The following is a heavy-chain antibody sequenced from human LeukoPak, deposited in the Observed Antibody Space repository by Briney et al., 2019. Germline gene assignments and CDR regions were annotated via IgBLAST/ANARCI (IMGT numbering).Heavy chain of an antibody. Sequence: GGSLRLSCAASGFTFSSYAMSWVRQAPGKGLAWVANIKQDGSAKYYMDSVKGRFTISRGNAKNSLFLQMNSLRVEDTAVYYCARGGGHLDCWGQGTLVTVSS. CDR2: IKQDGSAK. D-gene: IGHD2-15*01. CDR1: GFTFSSYA. J-gene: IGHJ4*02. CDR3: ARGGGHLDC. V-gene: IGHV3-7*03.